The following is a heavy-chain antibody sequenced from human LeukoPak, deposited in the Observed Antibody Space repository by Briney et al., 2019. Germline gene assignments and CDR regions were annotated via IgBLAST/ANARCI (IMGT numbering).Heavy chain of an antibody. CDR1: IDSFSNYH. CDR2: VNESGGT. J-gene: IGHJ5*02. V-gene: IGHV4-34*01. CDR3: ARGQGATVPQVGKNWFDP. D-gene: IGHD1-26*01. Sequence: SETLSLTCAVYIDSFSNYHWNWIRQTPAKGMEWIGEVNESGGTNISPSLRSRVILSVDTSKNQFSLKLISVTVADTAVYYCARGQGATVPQVGKNWFDPWGQGTRVTVSS.